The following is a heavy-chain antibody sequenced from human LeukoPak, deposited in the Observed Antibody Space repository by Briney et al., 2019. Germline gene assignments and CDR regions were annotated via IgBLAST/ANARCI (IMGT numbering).Heavy chain of an antibody. CDR1: GGSISSYY. V-gene: IGHV4-59*12. Sequence: KSSETLSLTCTVSGGSISSYYWSWIRQPPGKGLEWIGYIYYSGSTNYNPSLKSRVTISVDTSKNQFSLKLSSVTAADTAVYYCARIGSGYSYGYRFGYYFDYWGQGTLVTVSS. J-gene: IGHJ4*02. CDR2: IYYSGST. D-gene: IGHD5-18*01. CDR3: ARIGSGYSYGYRFGYYFDY.